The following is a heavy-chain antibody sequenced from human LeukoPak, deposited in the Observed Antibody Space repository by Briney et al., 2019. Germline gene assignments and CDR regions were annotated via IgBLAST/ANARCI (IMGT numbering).Heavy chain of an antibody. CDR3: ARDVRGSGNYGWFEP. CDR2: ISTSGANT. J-gene: IGHJ5*02. Sequence: GGSLRLSCAASGFTFSSYAMSWVRQAPGEGLEWEWVSSISTSGANTYYADSVRGRFTISRDNSKNTLYLQMNSLRADDTAVYYCARDVRGSGNYGWFEPWGQGTLVTVSS. CDR1: GFTFSSYA. V-gene: IGHV3-23*01. D-gene: IGHD3-10*01.